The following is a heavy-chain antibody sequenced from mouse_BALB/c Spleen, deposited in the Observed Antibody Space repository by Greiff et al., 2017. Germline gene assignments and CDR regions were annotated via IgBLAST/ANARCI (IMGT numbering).Heavy chain of an antibody. J-gene: IGHJ4*01. CDR2: ISSGGSYT. V-gene: IGHV5-6*01. Sequence: EVQLVESGGDLVKPGGSLKLSCAASGFTFSSYGMSWVRQTPDKRLEWVATISSGGSYTYYPDSVKGRFTISRDNAKNTLYLQMSSLKSEDTAMYYCARSGNDYYAMDYWGQGTSVTVSS. CDR1: GFTFSSYG. CDR3: ARSGNDYYAMDY.